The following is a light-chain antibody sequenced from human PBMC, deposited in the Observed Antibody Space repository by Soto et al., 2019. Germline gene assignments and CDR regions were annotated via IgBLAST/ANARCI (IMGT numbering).Light chain of an antibody. Sequence: QSALTQPASVSGSPGQSITISCTGTSSDVGANIFVSWYQQHPGKVPKLMIYTVSSRPSGVSQRFSGSKSGNTASLTISGLQAEDEADYYCSSFTSITTRVFGTGTKLTVL. J-gene: IGLJ1*01. CDR1: SSDVGANIF. V-gene: IGLV2-14*01. CDR3: SSFTSITTRV. CDR2: TVS.